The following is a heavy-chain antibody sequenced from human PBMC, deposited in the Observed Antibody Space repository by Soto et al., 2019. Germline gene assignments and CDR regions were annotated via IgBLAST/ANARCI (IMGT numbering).Heavy chain of an antibody. V-gene: IGHV1-18*04. CDR1: GYPFATYG. CDR2: IGVYNGNR. CDR3: ARDLGPPSGWDFDL. Sequence: QVQLVQSGPEVKRPGASVKVSCKASGYPFATYGVSWVRRAPGQGLERMGWIGVYNGNRNFAQKFQGRVTMTADTSTNTAYLELRSVKSDDTAVYYCARDLGPPSGWDFDLWGQGTLVTVSS. D-gene: IGHD6-19*01. J-gene: IGHJ4*02.